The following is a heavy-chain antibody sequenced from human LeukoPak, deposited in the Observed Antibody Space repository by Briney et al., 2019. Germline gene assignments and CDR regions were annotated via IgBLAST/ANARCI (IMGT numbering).Heavy chain of an antibody. CDR3: VREARGYHYTYFDY. Sequence: GGSLRLSCTASGFTLGSHDMPWVRQIPGQGLEWVAAVSSGFHAFFADSVQGRFTVSREDARNSLYLQMNSLRAGDTAVYYCVREARGYHYTYFDYWGQGTLVTVSS. CDR2: VSSGFHA. D-gene: IGHD5-18*01. V-gene: IGHV3-13*01. J-gene: IGHJ4*02. CDR1: GFTLGSHD.